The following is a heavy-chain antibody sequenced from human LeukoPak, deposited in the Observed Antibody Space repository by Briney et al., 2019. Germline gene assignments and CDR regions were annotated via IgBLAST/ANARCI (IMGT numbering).Heavy chain of an antibody. V-gene: IGHV3-21*01. D-gene: IGHD5-18*01. J-gene: IGHJ4*02. CDR3: ARDLGSYQDY. CDR2: ISSSSSYI. Sequence: GGSLRLSCAASGFTFSSYSMNWVRPAPGKGLEWVSSISSSSSYIYYADSVKGRFTISRDNAKNSLYLQMNSLRAEDTAVYYCARDLGSYQDYWGQGTLVTVSS. CDR1: GFTFSSYS.